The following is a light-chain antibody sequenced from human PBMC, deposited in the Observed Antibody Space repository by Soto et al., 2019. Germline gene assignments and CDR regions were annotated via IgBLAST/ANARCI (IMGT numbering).Light chain of an antibody. CDR2: EGT. CDR3: CSYAGSSTFV. Sequence: QSATTQPAAVSGPPGHSITISCTGTSSEVGSYNLVSWYQQHPGKAPKFMIYEGTKRPSGVSNRFSVSKSGDTASLTISGLQAEEEADYYCCSYAGSSTFVFGTGTKVTVL. V-gene: IGLV2-23*01. CDR1: SSEVGSYNL. J-gene: IGLJ1*01.